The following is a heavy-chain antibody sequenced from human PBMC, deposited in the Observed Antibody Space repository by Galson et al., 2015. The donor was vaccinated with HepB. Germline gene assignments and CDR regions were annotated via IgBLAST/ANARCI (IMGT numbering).Heavy chain of an antibody. V-gene: IGHV3-53*01. Sequence: SLRLSCAASGSTVSSNYMSWVRQAPGKGLEWVSVIYSGGSTYYADSVKGRFTISRDNSKNTLYLQMNSLRAEDTAVYYCARGRWLVPYYFDYWGQGTLVTVSS. CDR2: IYSGGST. CDR1: GSTVSSNY. J-gene: IGHJ4*02. CDR3: ARGRWLVPYYFDY. D-gene: IGHD6-19*01.